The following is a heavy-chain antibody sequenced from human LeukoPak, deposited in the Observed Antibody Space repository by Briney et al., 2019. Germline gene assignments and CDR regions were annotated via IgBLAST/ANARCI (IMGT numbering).Heavy chain of an antibody. Sequence: PGGSLRLSCAASGFTFSSYAISWVRQAPGKGLEWVSAISGSGGSTYYADSVKGRFTISRDNSKNTLYLQMNSLRAEDTAVYYCAKDGGGYCSSTSCFFDYWGQGTLVTVSS. CDR1: GFTFSSYA. J-gene: IGHJ4*02. D-gene: IGHD2-2*01. V-gene: IGHV3-23*01. CDR2: ISGSGGST. CDR3: AKDGGGYCSSTSCFFDY.